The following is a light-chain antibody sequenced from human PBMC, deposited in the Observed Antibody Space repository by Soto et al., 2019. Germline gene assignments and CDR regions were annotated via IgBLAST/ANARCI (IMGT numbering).Light chain of an antibody. J-gene: IGLJ2*01. CDR2: DTD. CDR1: SSNIGNNY. CDR3: GTWDSSLSAVV. Sequence: QSVLTQPPSVSAAPGQKVTISCSGSSSNIGNNYVSWYQHLPGTAPKLLIYDTDKRPSGIPGRFSGSKSGTSATLGITGLQTGDEADYYCGTWDSSLSAVVFGGRTKLTVL. V-gene: IGLV1-51*01.